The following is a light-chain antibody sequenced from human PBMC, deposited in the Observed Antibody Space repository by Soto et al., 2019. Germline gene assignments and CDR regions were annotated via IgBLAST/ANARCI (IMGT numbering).Light chain of an antibody. Sequence: QSVLTQPPSVSGAPGQKVTISCSGSSSNIGNNYVSWYQQLPGTAPKLLIYDNNKRPSGIPDRFSGSKSGTSATLGITGLQTGDEADYYCGTWDSSLSAVVLGGGTKLTVL. CDR2: DNN. CDR1: SSNIGNNY. J-gene: IGLJ2*01. V-gene: IGLV1-51*01. CDR3: GTWDSSLSAVV.